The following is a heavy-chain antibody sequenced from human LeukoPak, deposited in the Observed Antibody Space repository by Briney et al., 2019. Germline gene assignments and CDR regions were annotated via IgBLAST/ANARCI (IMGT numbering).Heavy chain of an antibody. J-gene: IGHJ4*02. Sequence: GSVKVSCKASGYTFTGYGLSWVRQAPGQGLEWVGWLSAYNGNTNYAQTLQGRVTMSTDTSTSTAYMEMRSLRSDDTAAYYCAMTSTGTSRGAFVYWGQGTLVTVSS. CDR1: GYTFTGYG. CDR2: LSAYNGNT. D-gene: IGHD3-10*01. CDR3: AMTSTGTSRGAFVY. V-gene: IGHV1-18*01.